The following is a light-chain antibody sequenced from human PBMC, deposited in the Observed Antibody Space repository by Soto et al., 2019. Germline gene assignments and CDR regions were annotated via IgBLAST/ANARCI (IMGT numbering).Light chain of an antibody. CDR1: QSLVYSDGNTY. CDR2: QVS. J-gene: IGKJ1*01. V-gene: IGKV2-24*01. Sequence: DIVLTQTPLSSPVTLGQPASISCKSSQSLVYSDGNTYLSWLQQRPGQPPRLLIYQVSNRFSGVPDRFSGSGAGTDFTLKISRVEAEDVGVYYCVHFSNFPRTFGQGTKVEIK. CDR3: VHFSNFPRT.